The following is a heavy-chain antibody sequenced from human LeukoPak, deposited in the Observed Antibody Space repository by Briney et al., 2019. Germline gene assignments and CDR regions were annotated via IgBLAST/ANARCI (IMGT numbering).Heavy chain of an antibody. J-gene: IGHJ4*02. CDR2: ISSSGSTI. CDR1: GFTFSDYY. V-gene: IGHV3-11*01. Sequence: GGSLRLSCAASGFTFSDYYMSWIRQAPGKGLEWVSYISSSGSTIYYADSVKGRFTISRDNAKNSMYLQMNSLRAEDPAVYYCARSLMYYYDSSGLGYWGQGTLVTVSS. D-gene: IGHD3-22*01. CDR3: ARSLMYYYDSSGLGY.